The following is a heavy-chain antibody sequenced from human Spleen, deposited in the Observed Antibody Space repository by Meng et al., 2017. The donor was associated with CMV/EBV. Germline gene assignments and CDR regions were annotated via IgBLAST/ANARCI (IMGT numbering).Heavy chain of an antibody. Sequence: GGSLRLSCQGSGYSFTSYWIAWVRQIPGKGLEWMGIIYPGDSDTRYSPSFQGQVTISADKSISTAYLQWSSLKASDTAVYYCARTCSGGSCYSYFDYWGQGTLVTVSS. J-gene: IGHJ4*02. CDR1: GYSFTSYW. CDR2: IYPGDSDT. V-gene: IGHV5-51*01. D-gene: IGHD2-15*01. CDR3: ARTCSGGSCYSYFDY.